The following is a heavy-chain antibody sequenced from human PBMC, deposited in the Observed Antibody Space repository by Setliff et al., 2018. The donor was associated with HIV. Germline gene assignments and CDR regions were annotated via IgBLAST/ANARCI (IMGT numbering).Heavy chain of an antibody. V-gene: IGHV4-4*08. J-gene: IGHJ3*01. D-gene: IGHD2-21*02. CDR1: GASISSYY. CDR2: ISPTGNT. Sequence: SETLSLTCSVSGASISSYYWSWIRQPPGKGLEWIGYISPTGNTNYNPSLKSRVTISVDMSKNQFSLKLNSVAAADTAVYYCARGEACGGGCHYAFELWGRGTMVTVSS. CDR3: ARGEACGGGCHYAFEL.